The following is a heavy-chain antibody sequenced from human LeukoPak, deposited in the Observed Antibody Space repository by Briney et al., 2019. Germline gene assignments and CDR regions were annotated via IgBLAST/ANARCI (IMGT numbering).Heavy chain of an antibody. J-gene: IGHJ4*02. CDR3: TSDRIAYCGGDCYRDLDY. CDR1: GFTFSSYA. Sequence: GGSLRLSCAASGFTFSSYAMSWVRQAPGKGLEWVGFIRSKAYGGTTEYAASVKGRFTISRDDSKSIAYLQMNSLKTEDTAVYYCTSDRIAYCGGDCYRDLDYWGQGTLVTVSS. V-gene: IGHV3-49*04. D-gene: IGHD2-21*02. CDR2: IRSKAYGGTT.